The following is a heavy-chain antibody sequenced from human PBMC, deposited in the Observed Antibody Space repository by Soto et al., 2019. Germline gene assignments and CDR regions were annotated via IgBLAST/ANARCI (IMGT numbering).Heavy chain of an antibody. V-gene: IGHV4-39*01. Sequence: QLQLQESGPGLVKPSETLSLTCTVSGGSISSSSYYWGWIRQPPGKGLEWIGSIYYSGSTYYNPSLKSRVPIPVDTSKNQFSLKLSSVTATDTAVYYCARLKPLTYYDFWSGYPTQYFDYWGQGTLVTVSS. D-gene: IGHD3-3*01. CDR1: GGSISSSSYY. J-gene: IGHJ4*02. CDR2: IYYSGST. CDR3: ARLKPLTYYDFWSGYPTQYFDY.